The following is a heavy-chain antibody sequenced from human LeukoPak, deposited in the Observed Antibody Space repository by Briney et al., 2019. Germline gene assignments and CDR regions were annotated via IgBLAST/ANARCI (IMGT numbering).Heavy chain of an antibody. CDR3: ARVAIAARSRYYYYGMDV. D-gene: IGHD6-6*01. CDR1: GYTFTSYG. J-gene: IGHJ6*02. Sequence: EASVNVSCKASGYTFTSYGISWVRQAPGQGLEWMGWISAYNGNTNYAQKLQGRVTMTTDTSTSTAYMELRSLRSDDTAVYYCARVAIAARSRYYYYGMDVWGQGTTVTVSS. V-gene: IGHV1-18*01. CDR2: ISAYNGNT.